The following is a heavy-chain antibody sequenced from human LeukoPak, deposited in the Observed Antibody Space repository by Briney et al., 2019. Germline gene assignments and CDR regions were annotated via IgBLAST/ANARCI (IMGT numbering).Heavy chain of an antibody. V-gene: IGHV3-15*01. CDR1: GFTFSNAW. Sequence: PGGSLRLSCAASGFTFSNAWMSWVRQAPGKGLEWVGRIKSKTDGGTTDYAAPVKGRFTISRDNAKNSLYLQMNSLRAEDTAVYYCARDSLRGARAFDIWGQGTMVTVSS. J-gene: IGHJ3*02. CDR3: ARDSLRGARAFDI. CDR2: IKSKTDGGTT. D-gene: IGHD3-10*01.